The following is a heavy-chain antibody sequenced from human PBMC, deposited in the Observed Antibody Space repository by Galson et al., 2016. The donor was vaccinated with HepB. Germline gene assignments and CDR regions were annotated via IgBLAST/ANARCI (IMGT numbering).Heavy chain of an antibody. V-gene: IGHV3-7*01. Sequence: SLRLSCAASAFTFSNYWMSWVRQAPGKGLEWVAHINQDGSEKSYVDTVKGRITNSRDNAKNSLYRHMNGLRAEYSAWYYGVRDLDVWGQGTLVTVSS. CDR1: AFTFSNYW. J-gene: IGHJ4*02. CDR3: VRDLDV. D-gene: IGHD1-1*01. CDR2: INQDGSEK.